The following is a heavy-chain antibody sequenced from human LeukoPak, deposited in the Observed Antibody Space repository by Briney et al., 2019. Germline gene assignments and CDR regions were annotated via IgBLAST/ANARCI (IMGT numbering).Heavy chain of an antibody. V-gene: IGHV1-8*01. D-gene: IGHD4-17*01. CDR1: GYTFTSYD. J-gene: IGHJ3*02. CDR3: ARGWWYGDYGDAFDI. Sequence: ASVKVSCKASGYTFTSYDINWVRQAPGQGLEWMGWMNPNSGNTGYAQKFQGRVTMTRNTSISTAYMELSSLRSEDTAVYYCARGWWYGDYGDAFDIWGQGTMVTVSS. CDR2: MNPNSGNT.